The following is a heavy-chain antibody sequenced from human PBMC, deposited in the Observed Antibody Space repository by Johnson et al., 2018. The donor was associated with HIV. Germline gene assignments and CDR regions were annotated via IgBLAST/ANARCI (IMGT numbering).Heavy chain of an antibody. CDR1: GFTFSSYG. V-gene: IGHV3-30*02. J-gene: IGHJ3*01. Sequence: QVQLVESGGGVVQPGGSLRLSCAASGFTFSSYGMHSVRQAPGQGLAWVAFIRYDGSNKYSADSVKGRFTISRDNSKNTLYLQMNSLRAEDTAVYYCATGRASVWGQGTMVTVSS. CDR2: IRYDGSNK. CDR3: ATGRASV.